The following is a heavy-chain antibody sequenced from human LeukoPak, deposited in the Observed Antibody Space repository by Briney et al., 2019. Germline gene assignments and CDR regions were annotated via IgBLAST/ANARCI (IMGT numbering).Heavy chain of an antibody. Sequence: ASVKVSCKASGYTFTSYGISWVRQAPGQGLEWMGWISAYNGNTNYAQKLQGRVTMTTDTSTSTAYMELRSLRSDDTAVYYCARDHVQLERGDAFDIWGQGTMVTVPS. CDR3: ARDHVQLERGDAFDI. V-gene: IGHV1-18*01. CDR1: GYTFTSYG. J-gene: IGHJ3*02. CDR2: ISAYNGNT. D-gene: IGHD1-1*01.